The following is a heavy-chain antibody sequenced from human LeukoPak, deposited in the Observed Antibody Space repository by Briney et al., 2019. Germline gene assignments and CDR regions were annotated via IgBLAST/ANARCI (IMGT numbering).Heavy chain of an antibody. V-gene: IGHV3-9*03. CDR2: ISWNSGSI. CDR3: AKDIRAYYYYYYMDV. J-gene: IGHJ6*03. CDR1: GFTFDDYA. D-gene: IGHD3-16*01. Sequence: GGSLRLSCAASGFTFDDYAMHWVRHAPGKGLEWVSGISWNSGSIGYADSVKGRFTISRDNAKNSLYLQMNSLRAEDMALYYCAKDIRAYYYYYYMDVWGKETTVTVSS.